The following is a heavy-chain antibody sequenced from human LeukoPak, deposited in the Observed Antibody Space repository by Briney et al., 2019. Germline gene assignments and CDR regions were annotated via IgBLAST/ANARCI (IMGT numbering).Heavy chain of an antibody. CDR3: ARASGLLWFGREPKNFDY. D-gene: IGHD3-10*01. J-gene: IGHJ4*02. CDR2: IILIFGTA. V-gene: IGHV1-69*13. Sequence: SVKVSCKASGGTFSSYAISWVRQAPGQGLEWMGGIILIFGTANYAQKFQGRVTITADESTSTAYMELSSLRSEDTAVYYCARASGLLWFGREPKNFDYWGQGTLVTVSS. CDR1: GGTFSSYA.